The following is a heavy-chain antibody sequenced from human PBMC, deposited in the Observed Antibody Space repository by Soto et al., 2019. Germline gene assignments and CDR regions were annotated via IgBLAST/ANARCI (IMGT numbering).Heavy chain of an antibody. Sequence: GGSXRLSCAASGFTFSSYWMSWVRQAPGKGLEWVANIKQDGSEKYYVDSVKGRFTISRDNAKNSLYLQMNSLRAEDTAVYYCARDRRETGTTSLAPNYFDYWGQGTLVTVSS. V-gene: IGHV3-7*01. D-gene: IGHD1-1*01. J-gene: IGHJ4*02. CDR1: GFTFSSYW. CDR3: ARDRRETGTTSLAPNYFDY. CDR2: IKQDGSEK.